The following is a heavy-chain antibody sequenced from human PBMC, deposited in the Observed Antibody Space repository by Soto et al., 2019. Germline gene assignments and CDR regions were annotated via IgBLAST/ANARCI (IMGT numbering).Heavy chain of an antibody. CDR1: GGSISSYY. D-gene: IGHD1-26*01. V-gene: IGHV4-59*08. Sequence: SETLSLTCTVSGGSISSYYWSWIRQPPGKGLEWIGYIYYSGNTNYNPSLKSRVTISVDTSKNQFSLKLSSVTAADTAVYYCARRYGGNLDYWGQGTLVTVS. J-gene: IGHJ4*02. CDR2: IYYSGNT. CDR3: ARRYGGNLDY.